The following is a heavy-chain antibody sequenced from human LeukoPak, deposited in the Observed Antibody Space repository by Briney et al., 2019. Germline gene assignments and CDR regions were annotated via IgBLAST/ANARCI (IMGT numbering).Heavy chain of an antibody. Sequence: PGGSLRLSCAASGFTFSRYWMNWVRQAPGKGLEWVSVIYSGGSTYYADSVKGRFTISRDNSKNTLYLQMNSLRAEDTAVYYCARGPGSHSNFEDYWGQGTLVTVSS. CDR1: GFTFSRYW. V-gene: IGHV3-53*01. J-gene: IGHJ4*02. CDR3: ARGPGSHSNFEDY. CDR2: IYSGGST. D-gene: IGHD4-11*01.